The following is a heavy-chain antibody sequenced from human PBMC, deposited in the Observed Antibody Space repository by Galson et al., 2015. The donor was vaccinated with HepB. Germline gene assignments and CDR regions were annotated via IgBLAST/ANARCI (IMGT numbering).Heavy chain of an antibody. V-gene: IGHV4-59*12. Sequence: SETLSLTCTVSGGYIGTYYWSWIRRPPGKGLEWIANIYYSGTTNYNPSLKRRVTISVDTSKNQFSLKLSSVTVADTAVYYCARAVELRIHLLSVPHYSDSWSHGTLVTVSS. CDR1: GGYIGTYY. D-gene: IGHD2-2*01. CDR2: IYYSGTT. J-gene: IGHJ4*01. CDR3: ARAVELRIHLLSVPHYSDS.